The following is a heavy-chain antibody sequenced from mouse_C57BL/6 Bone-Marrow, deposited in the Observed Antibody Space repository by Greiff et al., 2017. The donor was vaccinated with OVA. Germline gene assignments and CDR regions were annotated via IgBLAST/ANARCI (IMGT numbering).Heavy chain of an antibody. Sequence: QVQLKQPGAELVKPGASVKLSCKASGYTFTSYWMQWVKQRPGQGLEWIGEIEPSDSYTNYNQKFKGKATLTVDTSSSTAYMQLSSLTSEDSAVYYCARDYYGPYAMDYWGQGTSVTVSS. CDR3: ARDYYGPYAMDY. CDR1: GYTFTSYW. J-gene: IGHJ4*01. D-gene: IGHD1-2*01. V-gene: IGHV1-50*01. CDR2: IEPSDSYT.